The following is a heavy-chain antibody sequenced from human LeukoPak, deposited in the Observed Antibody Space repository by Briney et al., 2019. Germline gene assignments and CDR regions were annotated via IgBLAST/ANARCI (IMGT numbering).Heavy chain of an antibody. Sequence: GGSLRLSCAASGFTVSSNYMSWVRQAPEKGLEWVSIIYSDGTTYYEDSVKGRFTISRDNSENTLYLQMYSLRGEDTATYYCTKDRIYGGNSGALDIWGQGTLVTVSS. CDR2: IYSDGTT. V-gene: IGHV3-66*01. D-gene: IGHD4-23*01. CDR3: TKDRIYGGNSGALDI. J-gene: IGHJ3*02. CDR1: GFTVSSNY.